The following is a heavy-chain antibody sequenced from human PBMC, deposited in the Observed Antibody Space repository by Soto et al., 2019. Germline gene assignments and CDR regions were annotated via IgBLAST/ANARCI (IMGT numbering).Heavy chain of an antibody. CDR3: ARDSYDSSGYYQAPFDY. CDR2: ISYDGSNK. J-gene: IGHJ4*02. CDR1: GFTFSSYA. D-gene: IGHD3-22*01. Sequence: GGSLRLSCAASGFTFSSYAMHWVRQAPGKGLEWVAVISYDGSNKYYADSVKGRFTISRDNSKNTLYLQMNSLRAEDTAVYYCARDSYDSSGYYQAPFDYWGQGT. V-gene: IGHV3-30-3*01.